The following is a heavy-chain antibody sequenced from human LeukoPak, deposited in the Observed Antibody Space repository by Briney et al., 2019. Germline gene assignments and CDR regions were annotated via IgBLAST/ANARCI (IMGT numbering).Heavy chain of an antibody. V-gene: IGHV3-33*01. J-gene: IGHJ4*02. CDR2: IWYDGSDK. Sequence: GGSLRLSCAASGFTFSNYGMHWVRQAPGEGLEWVAVIWYDGSDKYYADSVKGRFTISRDNSTHTLYLQMDSLRAEDTSVYYCARDPMTTNTFYFDYWGQGTLVTVSS. CDR1: GFTFSNYG. CDR3: ARDPMTTNTFYFDY. D-gene: IGHD4-17*01.